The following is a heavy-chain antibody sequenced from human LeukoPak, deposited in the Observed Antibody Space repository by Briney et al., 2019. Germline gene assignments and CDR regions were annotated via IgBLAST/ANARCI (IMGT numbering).Heavy chain of an antibody. CDR1: GFTFSSYS. CDR2: ISSSSSYI. Sequence: GGSLRLSCAASGFTFSSYSMNWVRQAPGKGLEWVSSISSSSSYIYYADSVKGRFTISRDNAKNSLYLQMNSLRAEDTAVYYCARLMTLSDPEYYFDYWGQGTLVTVSS. J-gene: IGHJ4*02. V-gene: IGHV3-21*04. CDR3: ARLMTLSDPEYYFDY.